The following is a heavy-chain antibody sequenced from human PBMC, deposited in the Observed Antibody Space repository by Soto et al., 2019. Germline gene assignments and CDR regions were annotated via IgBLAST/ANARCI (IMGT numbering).Heavy chain of an antibody. J-gene: IGHJ6*02. CDR3: ARDDSGYYYGMDV. CDR1: GFTFSSYA. V-gene: IGHV3-30-3*01. Sequence: LRLSCAASGFTFSSYAMHWVRQAPGKGLEWVAVISYDGSNKYYADSVKGRFTISRDNSKNTLYLQMNSLRAEDTAVYYCARDDSGYYYGMDVWGQGTTVTVSS. CDR2: ISYDGSNK. D-gene: IGHD1-26*01.